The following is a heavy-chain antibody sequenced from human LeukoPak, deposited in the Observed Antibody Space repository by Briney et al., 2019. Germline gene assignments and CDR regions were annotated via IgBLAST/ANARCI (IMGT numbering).Heavy chain of an antibody. CDR2: IYPGDSDT. CDR3: ARPDYYDSSGYGSYFQH. D-gene: IGHD3-22*01. Sequence: GASLKISCEGSGSSFTSYWIGWGRQLPGKGLEWMGIIYPGDSDTRYSPSFQGQVTISADKSISTAYLQWSSLKASDTAMYYCARPDYYDSSGYGSYFQHWGQGTLVTVSS. V-gene: IGHV5-51*01. J-gene: IGHJ1*01. CDR1: GSSFTSYW.